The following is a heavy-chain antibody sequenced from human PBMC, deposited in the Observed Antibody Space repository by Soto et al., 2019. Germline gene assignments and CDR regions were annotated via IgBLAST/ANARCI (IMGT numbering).Heavy chain of an antibody. J-gene: IGHJ5*02. D-gene: IGHD2-15*01. CDR1: GYTFTSYY. CDR2: INPSGGST. V-gene: IGHV1-46*01. CDR3: ARAVGYFRGGSCYSDHRVEP. Sequence: ASVKVSCKASGYTFTSYYMHWVRQAPGQGLEWMGIINPSGGSTSYAQKFQGRVTMTRDTSTSTVYMELSSLRSEDTAVYYCARAVGYFRGGSCYSDHRVEPWGHGTRVTVPS.